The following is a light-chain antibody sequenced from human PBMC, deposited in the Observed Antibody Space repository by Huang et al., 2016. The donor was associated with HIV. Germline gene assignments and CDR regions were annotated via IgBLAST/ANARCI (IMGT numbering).Light chain of an antibody. Sequence: EIVLTQSPATLSVSPGEGATLSCRSSPRVSINLAWYQQRPGQAPRLLIYGASTRATGVPARFSGSGSGTEFTLTISSLQSEDFAIYYCQQFNNWPRSTFGQGTKVEIK. CDR1: PRVSIN. CDR2: GAS. V-gene: IGKV3-15*01. CDR3: QQFNNWPRST. J-gene: IGKJ1*01.